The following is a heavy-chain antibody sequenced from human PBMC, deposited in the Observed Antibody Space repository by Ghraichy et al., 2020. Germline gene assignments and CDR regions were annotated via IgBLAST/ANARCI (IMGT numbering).Heavy chain of an antibody. D-gene: IGHD1-26*01. CDR2: IYTTGST. J-gene: IGHJ4*02. Sequence: SDTLSLTCTVSGGSISTYYWNWIRQPAGKGLEWIGRIYTTGSTNYNPSLKSRLTMSVDTSKKQFSLKLRSVTAADTAVYYCARDPFRSSFDYWGQGTLVTVSS. V-gene: IGHV4-4*07. CDR1: GGSISTYY. CDR3: ARDPFRSSFDY.